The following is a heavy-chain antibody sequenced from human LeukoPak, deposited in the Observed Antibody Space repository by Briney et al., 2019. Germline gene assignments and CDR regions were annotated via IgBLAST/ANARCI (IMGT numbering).Heavy chain of an antibody. V-gene: IGHV4-4*07. Sequence: PSETLSLTCTVSGGSISSYYWSWLRQPAGKGLEWIGRIYTSGSTNYNPSLKSRVTMSVDTSKNQFSLKLSSVTAADTAVYYCARPGVATSDDAFDIWGQGTMVTVSS. CDR3: ARPGVATSDDAFDI. CDR1: GGSISSYY. J-gene: IGHJ3*02. D-gene: IGHD5-12*01. CDR2: IYTSGST.